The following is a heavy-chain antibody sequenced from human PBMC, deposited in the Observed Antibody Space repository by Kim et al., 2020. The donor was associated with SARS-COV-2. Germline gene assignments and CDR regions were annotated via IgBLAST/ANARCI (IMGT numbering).Heavy chain of an antibody. CDR1: GFTFSSYA. V-gene: IGHV3-23*01. CDR2: ISGSGGST. Sequence: GGSLRLSCAASGFTFSSYAMSWVRQAPGKGLEWVSAISGSGGSTYYADSVKGRFTISRDNSKNTLYLQMNSLRAEDTAVYYCAKDDYYGSGSYYVLDYWGQGTLVTVSS. CDR3: AKDDYYGSGSYYVLDY. D-gene: IGHD3-10*01. J-gene: IGHJ4*02.